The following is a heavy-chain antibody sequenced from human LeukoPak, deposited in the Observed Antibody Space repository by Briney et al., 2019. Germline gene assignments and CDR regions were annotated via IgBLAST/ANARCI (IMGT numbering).Heavy chain of an antibody. CDR1: GGSISSSTYY. J-gene: IGHJ4*02. CDR2: PYYSGST. Sequence: PSETLSLTCAVSGGSISSSTYYWGWIRQPPGKGLEWIGSPYYSGSTYYNPSLKSRVTISVDTSKNQFSLELSSVTAADTALYYCARRSDSGSDDGEDYFDHWGQGTLVTVSS. V-gene: IGHV4-39*01. D-gene: IGHD1-26*01. CDR3: ARRSDSGSDDGEDYFDH.